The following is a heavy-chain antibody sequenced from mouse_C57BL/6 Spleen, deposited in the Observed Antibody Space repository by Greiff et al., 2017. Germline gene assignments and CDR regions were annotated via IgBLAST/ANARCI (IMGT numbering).Heavy chain of an antibody. V-gene: IGHV1-26*01. CDR2: INPNNGGT. J-gene: IGHJ1*03. D-gene: IGHD2-5*01. CDR3: ARLYSNYLYWYFDV. CDR1: GYTFTDYY. Sequence: EVQLQQSGPELVKPGASVKISCKASGYTFTDYYMNWVKQSHGKSLEWIGDINPNNGGTSYNQKFKGKATLTVDKSSSTAYMELRSLTSEDSAVYYCARLYSNYLYWYFDVWGTGTTVTVSS.